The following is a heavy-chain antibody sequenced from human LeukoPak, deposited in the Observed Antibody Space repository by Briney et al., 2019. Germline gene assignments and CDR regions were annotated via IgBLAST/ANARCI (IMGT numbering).Heavy chain of an antibody. D-gene: IGHD3-10*01. Sequence: GRSLRLSCAASGFTFSSYGMHWVRQAPGKGLEWVAVISYDGSNKYYADSVKGRFTISRDNSKNTLYLQMNSLRAEDTAVYYCARVPDYYGSGSYLYYMDVWGKGTTVTVSS. CDR3: ARVPDYYGSGSYLYYMDV. V-gene: IGHV3-30*03. CDR2: ISYDGSNK. J-gene: IGHJ6*03. CDR1: GFTFSSYG.